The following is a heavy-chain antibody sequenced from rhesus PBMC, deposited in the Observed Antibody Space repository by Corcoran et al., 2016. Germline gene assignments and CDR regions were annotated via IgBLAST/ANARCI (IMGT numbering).Heavy chain of an antibody. CDR3: ARVGYSYSFFDY. CDR2: ISGRGGST. D-gene: IGHD5-12*01. J-gene: IGHJ4*01. V-gene: IGHV4-173*01. CDR1: GGSISSIY. Sequence: QLQLQESGPGLVKTSETLSLTCAVSGGSISSIYWSWIRQSPGKGLEWIGRISGRGGSTVYNPSLKSRVTISTDPSKNQFSLKLSSVTAADTAVYYCARVGYSYSFFDYWGQGVLVTVSS.